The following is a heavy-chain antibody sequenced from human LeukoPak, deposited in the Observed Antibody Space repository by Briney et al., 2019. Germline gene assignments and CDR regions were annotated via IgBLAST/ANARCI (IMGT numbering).Heavy chain of an antibody. CDR1: GYTFTDYY. J-gene: IGHJ4*02. Sequence: ATVKVSCKASGYTFTDYYMHWARQAPGQGLEWMGWLNLHSGDKNYAPKCQGRVSMPRDTSISTAYMDLIDLRSDDTAVYSCARGRNIEMTTMSGGSDYWGQGTLVTVSS. D-gene: IGHD5-24*01. CDR3: ARGRNIEMTTMSGGSDY. V-gene: IGHV1-2*02. CDR2: LNLHSGDK.